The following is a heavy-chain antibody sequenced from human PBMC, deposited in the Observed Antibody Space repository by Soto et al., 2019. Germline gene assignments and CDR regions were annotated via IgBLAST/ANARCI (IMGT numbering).Heavy chain of an antibody. J-gene: IGHJ4*02. V-gene: IGHV2-70*01. CDR3: ARILRVSGSHVYFDY. CDR1: GFSLSTSGMC. CDR2: IDWDDDK. Sequence: SGPTLVNPTQTLTLTCTFSGFSLSTSGMCVSWIRQPPGKALEWLALIDWDDDKYYSTSLKTRLTISKDTSKNQVVLTMTNMDPVYTATYYCARILRVSGSHVYFDYWGQGTLVTVSS. D-gene: IGHD1-26*01.